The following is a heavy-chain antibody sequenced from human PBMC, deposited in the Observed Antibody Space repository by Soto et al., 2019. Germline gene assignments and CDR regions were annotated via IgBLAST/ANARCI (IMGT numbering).Heavy chain of an antibody. J-gene: IGHJ5*02. D-gene: IGHD3-22*01. V-gene: IGHV4-31*03. CDR2: IYYSGST. Sequence: QVQLQESGPGLVKPSQTLSLTCTVSVASISSGGYYWSWIRQHPGEGLEWIGYIYYSGSTSYNPSIKSRVTISVDTSKNQFSLKLSSVTDADTAVYYCARESKYDTSGYPPWFAPWGQGTLVTVSS. CDR3: ARESKYDTSGYPPWFAP. CDR1: VASISSGGYY.